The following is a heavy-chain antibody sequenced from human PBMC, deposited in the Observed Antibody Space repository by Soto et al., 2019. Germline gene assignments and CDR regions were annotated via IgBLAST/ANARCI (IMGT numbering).Heavy chain of an antibody. Sequence: SETLSLTCTVSGGSISSGGYYWSWIRQHPGKGLEWIGYIYYNGRTDSSPSLKSRVTISLDMSKNHVSLILKSVNIADSAIYYCARDLTGYYYFDYWGQGTLVTVSS. CDR3: ARDLTGYYYFDY. D-gene: IGHD3-9*01. V-gene: IGHV4-61*03. J-gene: IGHJ4*02. CDR1: GGSISSGGYY. CDR2: IYYNGRT.